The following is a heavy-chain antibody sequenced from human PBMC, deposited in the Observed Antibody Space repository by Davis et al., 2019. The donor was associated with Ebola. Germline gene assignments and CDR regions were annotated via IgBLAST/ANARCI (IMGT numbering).Heavy chain of an antibody. D-gene: IGHD3-3*01. V-gene: IGHV3-21*04. J-gene: IGHJ3*02. Sequence: GGSLRLSCAASGFTFSTYSMSWVRQAPGKGLEWVSSISSDSDYIYYADSAKGRFTISRDNSKNTLYLQMNSLRAEDTAVYYCAKGRSDDFWSGYPVGAFDIWGQGTMVTVSS. CDR3: AKGRSDDFWSGYPVGAFDI. CDR1: GFTFSTYS. CDR2: ISSDSDYI.